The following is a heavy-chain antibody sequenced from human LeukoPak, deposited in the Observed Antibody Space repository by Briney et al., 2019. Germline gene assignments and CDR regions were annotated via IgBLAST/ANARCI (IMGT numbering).Heavy chain of an antibody. CDR1: GFTFSSYA. J-gene: IGHJ4*02. V-gene: IGHV3-48*04. D-gene: IGHD5-12*01. Sequence: GGSLRLSCAASGFTFSSYAMSWVRQAPGKGLEWVSHISSSSSTIYYADSVKGRFTISRDNAKNSLYLQMNSLRAVDTAVYYCARDRSGYGYFDYWGQGTLVTVSS. CDR2: ISSSSSTI. CDR3: ARDRSGYGYFDY.